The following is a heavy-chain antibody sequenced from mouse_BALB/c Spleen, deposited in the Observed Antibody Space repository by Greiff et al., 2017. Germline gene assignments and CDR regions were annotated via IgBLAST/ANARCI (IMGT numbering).Heavy chain of an antibody. CDR3: TRGGDRYEDY. Sequence: EVKVVESGGGLVKPGGSLKLSCAASGFTFSSYTMSWVRQTPEKRLEWVATISSGGIYTYYPDSVKGRFTISRDNAKNTLYLQMSSLKSEDTAMYYCTRGGDRYEDYWGQGTTLTVSS. V-gene: IGHV5-6-4*01. CDR1: GFTFSSYT. D-gene: IGHD2-14*01. J-gene: IGHJ2*01. CDR2: ISSGGIYT.